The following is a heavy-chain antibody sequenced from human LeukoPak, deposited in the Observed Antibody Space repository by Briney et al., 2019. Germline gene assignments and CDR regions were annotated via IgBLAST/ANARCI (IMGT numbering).Heavy chain of an antibody. CDR2: ISGSGDST. D-gene: IGHD5-18*01. V-gene: IGHV3-23*01. J-gene: IGHJ4*02. CDR1: GFTFSIYA. CDR3: TKGTIWLPFDY. Sequence: GGSLRLSCAASGFTFSIYAMTWVRQAPGKGLEWVSAISGSGDSTYYADSVKGRFIISRDNSKNTLFLQMNSLRAEDTAVYYCTKGTIWLPFDYWGQGTLVTVSS.